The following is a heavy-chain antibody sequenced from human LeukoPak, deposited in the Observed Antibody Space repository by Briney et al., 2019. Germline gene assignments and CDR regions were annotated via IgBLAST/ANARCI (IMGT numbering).Heavy chain of an antibody. CDR1: GYTFTTYG. V-gene: IGHV1-18*01. CDR3: ARSAAAGPRDWFDP. J-gene: IGHJ5*02. Sequence: GASVKVSCKTSGYTFTTYGITWVRQAAGQGLEWMGWISGYNGNTNCAQKLQDRVTLTTDTSTSTAYMELRSLRSDDTAVYYCARSAAAGPRDWFDPWGQGTLVTVSS. CDR2: ISGYNGNT. D-gene: IGHD6-13*01.